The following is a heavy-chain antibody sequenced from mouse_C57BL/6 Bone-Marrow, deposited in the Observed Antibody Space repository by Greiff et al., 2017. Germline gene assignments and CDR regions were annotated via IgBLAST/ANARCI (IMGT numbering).Heavy chain of an antibody. CDR1: GYTFTSYW. CDR2: IDPSDSET. J-gene: IGHJ2*01. Sequence: VQLQQPGAELVRPGSSVKLSCKASGYTFTSYWMHWVKQRPIQGLEGIGNIDPSDSETHYNQKFKDKATLTVDKSSSTAYMQVSSLTSEDSAVYYCTRKVYYGSSSDCWGQGTTLTVSS. V-gene: IGHV1-52*01. D-gene: IGHD1-1*01. CDR3: TRKVYYGSSSDC.